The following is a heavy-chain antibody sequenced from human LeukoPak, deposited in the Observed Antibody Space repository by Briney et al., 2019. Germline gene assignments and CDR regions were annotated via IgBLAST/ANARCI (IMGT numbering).Heavy chain of an antibody. Sequence: SVKVSCKASGGTFSSYAISWVRQAPGQGLEWMGGIIPIFGTANYAQKFQGRVTITADESTSTAYMELSSLRSEDTAVYYCARDRQACSSTSCWTHDAFDIWGQGTMVTVSS. J-gene: IGHJ3*02. D-gene: IGHD2-2*01. CDR1: GGTFSSYA. CDR2: IIPIFGTA. CDR3: ARDRQACSSTSCWTHDAFDI. V-gene: IGHV1-69*13.